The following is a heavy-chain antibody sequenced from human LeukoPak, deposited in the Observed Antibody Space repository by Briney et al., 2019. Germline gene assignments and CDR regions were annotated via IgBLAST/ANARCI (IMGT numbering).Heavy chain of an antibody. D-gene: IGHD5-12*01. CDR2: ISSSGSV. CDR3: ARIPLGYSGAYYFDY. J-gene: IGHJ4*02. CDR1: RGSISGSIRSYY. V-gene: IGHV4-4*09. Sequence: PETLSLTCTVSRGSISGSIRSYYWSWLRQPPGKGLEWIGYISSSGSVNDNASLRSRVTISVDTSKNQFFLNLSSVSGADTAVYYCARIPLGYSGAYYFDYWGQGTLVTVSS.